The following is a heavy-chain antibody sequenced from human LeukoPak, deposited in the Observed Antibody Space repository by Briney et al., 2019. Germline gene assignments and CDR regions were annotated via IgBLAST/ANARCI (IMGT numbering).Heavy chain of an antibody. D-gene: IGHD1/OR15-1a*01. V-gene: IGHV4-59*08. CDR2: IYYSGST. Sequence: PSETLYLTCAVYGGSFSGYYWSWIRQPPGEGLEWIGYIYYSGSTNYNPSLKSRVTISVDTSKNQFSLKLSSVTAADTAVYYCARSIAGTRSKFDYWGQGTLGSVSS. CDR1: GGSFSGYY. CDR3: ARSIAGTRSKFDY. J-gene: IGHJ4*02.